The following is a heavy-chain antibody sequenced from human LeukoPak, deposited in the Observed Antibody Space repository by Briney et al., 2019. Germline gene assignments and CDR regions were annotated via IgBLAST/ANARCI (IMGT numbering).Heavy chain of an antibody. J-gene: IGHJ5*02. Sequence: GGSLRLSCAASGFTFSSYWMSWVRQAPGKGLEWVANIKQDGSEKYYVDSVKGRFTISRDNAKNSLYLQMNSLRAEDTAVYYCARVAAAGTNYWFDPWGQGTLDTVSS. D-gene: IGHD6-13*01. CDR1: GFTFSSYW. V-gene: IGHV3-7*04. CDR3: ARVAAAGTNYWFDP. CDR2: IKQDGSEK.